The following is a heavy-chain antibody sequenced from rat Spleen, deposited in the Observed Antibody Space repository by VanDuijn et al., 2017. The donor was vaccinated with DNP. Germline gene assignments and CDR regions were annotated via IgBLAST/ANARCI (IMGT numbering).Heavy chain of an antibody. CDR1: GFTFSDYA. CDR2: ISYDGTRT. V-gene: IGHV5-17*01. D-gene: IGHD1-11*01. J-gene: IGHJ4*01. CDR3: ARDNYGTSGAMDA. Sequence: EVQVVESGGGLVQPGRSLKLSCAASGFTFSDYAMAWVRQAPQKGLEWVATISYDGTRTYYRDSVKGRFTISRDDAKSTLYLQMDSLRSEDTATYYCARDNYGTSGAMDAWGQGTSVSVSS.